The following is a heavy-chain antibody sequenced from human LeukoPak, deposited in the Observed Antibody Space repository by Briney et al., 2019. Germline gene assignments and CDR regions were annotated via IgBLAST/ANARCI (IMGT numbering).Heavy chain of an antibody. CDR2: IWYDGSNK. V-gene: IGHV3-33*06. CDR1: GFTFSSYG. D-gene: IGHD4-17*01. Sequence: GRSLRLSCAASGFTFSSYGMHWVRQAPGKGLEWVAVIWYDGSNKYYADSVKGRFTISRDNSKNTLYLQMSSLRADDTAVYYCAKGDYGDSYHYGLDVWGQGTTVIVSS. CDR3: AKGDYGDSYHYGLDV. J-gene: IGHJ6*02.